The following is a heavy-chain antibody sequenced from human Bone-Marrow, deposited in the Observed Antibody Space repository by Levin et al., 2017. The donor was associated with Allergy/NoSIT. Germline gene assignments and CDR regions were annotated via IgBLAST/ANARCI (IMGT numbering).Heavy chain of an antibody. CDR1: GYTFTSYD. V-gene: IGHV1-8*01. J-gene: IGHJ5*02. CDR3: ARGNVRITIFGVVSGGWFDP. CDR2: MNPNSGNT. Sequence: GGSLRLSCKASGYTFTSYDINWVRQATGQGLEWMGWMNPNSGNTGYAQKFQGRVTMTRNTSISTAYMELSSLRSEDTAVYYCARGNVRITIFGVVSGGWFDPWGQGTLVTVSS. D-gene: IGHD3-3*01.